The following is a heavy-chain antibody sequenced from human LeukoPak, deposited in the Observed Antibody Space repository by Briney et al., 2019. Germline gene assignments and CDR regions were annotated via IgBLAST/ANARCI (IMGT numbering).Heavy chain of an antibody. CDR3: AREAREYCSSTSCYDGFNNWFDP. CDR2: IWQDGGKR. D-gene: IGHD2-2*01. CDR1: GFTFSYYG. J-gene: IGHJ5*02. V-gene: IGHV3-30*02. Sequence: GGSLRLSCAASGFTFSYYGMQWVRQAPGKGLEWVALIWQDGGKRYYADSVKGRLTISRDNSKNTLYLQMNSLRAEDTAVYYCAREAREYCSSTSCYDGFNNWFDPWGQGTLVTVSS.